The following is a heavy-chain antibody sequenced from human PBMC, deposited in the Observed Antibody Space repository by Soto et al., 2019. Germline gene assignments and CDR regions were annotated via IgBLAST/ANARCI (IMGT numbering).Heavy chain of an antibody. CDR3: ATHSRFKKDY. V-gene: IGHV3-7*02. Sequence: EVQLVESGGGLVQPGGSLRLSCVVSELTFRNEWRTWVRQAPGKGVEWVANINEHGSETYSVDSAKGRFIISRDNAKNSLFLQMNSLRAEDTAVYYCATHSRFKKDYWGQGTLVTVSS. CDR1: ELTFRNEW. CDR2: INEHGSET. D-gene: IGHD3-3*01. J-gene: IGHJ4*02.